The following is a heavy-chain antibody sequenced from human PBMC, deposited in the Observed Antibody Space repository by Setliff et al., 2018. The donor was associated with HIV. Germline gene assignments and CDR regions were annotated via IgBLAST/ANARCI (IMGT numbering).Heavy chain of an antibody. Sequence: SETLSLTCTVSGGSVSSYHWTWIRQPPGEGLEWIGHISYNEYTNYNPSLKSRVTISLDTSKKHFSLDLYSVTAADTAVYYCARDHNSGTLHAFDLWGQGTKVTVSS. CDR1: GGSVSSYH. CDR2: ISYNEYT. J-gene: IGHJ3*01. D-gene: IGHD1-26*01. V-gene: IGHV4-59*02. CDR3: ARDHNSGTLHAFDL.